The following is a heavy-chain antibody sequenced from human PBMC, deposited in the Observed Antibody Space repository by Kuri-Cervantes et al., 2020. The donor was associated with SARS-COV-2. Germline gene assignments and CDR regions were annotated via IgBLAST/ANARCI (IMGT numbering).Heavy chain of an antibody. CDR2: ISAYNGNT. J-gene: IGHJ4*02. V-gene: IGHV1-18*01. CDR3: ARERSTLLSFDY. Sequence: ASVKVSCKASGYTFTSYGISWVRQAPGQGLEWMGWISAYNGNTNYAQKLQGRVIMTTDTSTGTVYMELRSLRSDDTAVYYCARERSTLLSFDYWGQGTLVTVSS. D-gene: IGHD2-15*01. CDR1: GYTFTSYG.